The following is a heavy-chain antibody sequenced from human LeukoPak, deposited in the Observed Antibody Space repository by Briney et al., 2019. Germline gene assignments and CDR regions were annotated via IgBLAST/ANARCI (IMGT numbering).Heavy chain of an antibody. J-gene: IGHJ4*02. CDR2: INPNSGGR. D-gene: IGHD1-26*01. CDR1: GYTFTGYF. V-gene: IGHV1-2*02. CDR3: ARDLRGKDDY. Sequence: GASVKVSCKASGYTFTGYFLHWVRQAPGQGLEWIGWINPNSGGRKYAQKFQDRVTLTRDTSISTAYMELSGLRSDDTAVYYCARDLRGKDDYWGQGTLVTVSS.